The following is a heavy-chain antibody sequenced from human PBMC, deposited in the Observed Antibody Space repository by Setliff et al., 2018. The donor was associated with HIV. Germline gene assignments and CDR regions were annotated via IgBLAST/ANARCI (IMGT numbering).Heavy chain of an antibody. CDR1: GFTYSRHW. J-gene: IGHJ4*02. CDR3: VRSIGGSPY. CDR2: INQDGSQI. Sequence: GGSLRLSCAASGFTYSRHWMSWVRQAPGKGLEWVANINQDGSQIYYVGSVKGRFAISRDNSKNSLYLQMNSLRAEDTAVYFCVRSIGGSPYWGQGTLVTVSS. V-gene: IGHV3-7*01. D-gene: IGHD2-15*01.